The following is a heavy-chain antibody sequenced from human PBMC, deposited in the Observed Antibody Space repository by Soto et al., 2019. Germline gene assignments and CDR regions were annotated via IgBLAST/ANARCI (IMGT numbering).Heavy chain of an antibody. J-gene: IGHJ1*01. CDR1: GGTFSSYT. D-gene: IGHD2-15*01. V-gene: IGHV1-69*02. CDR3: ARGGYCSGGSCYSSIEYFQH. CDR2: IIPILGIA. Sequence: SVKVSCKASGGTFSSYTISWVRQAPGQGLEWMGRIIPILGIANYAQKFQGRVTITADKSTSTAYMELSSLRSEDTAVYYCARGGYCSGGSCYSSIEYFQHWGQGTLVTVSS.